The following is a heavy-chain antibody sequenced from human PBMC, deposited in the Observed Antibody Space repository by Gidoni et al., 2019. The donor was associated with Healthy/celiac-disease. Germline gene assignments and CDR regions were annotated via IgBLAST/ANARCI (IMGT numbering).Heavy chain of an antibody. V-gene: IGHV4-30-4*01. CDR3: AGEASFYDFWSGSFGFDP. D-gene: IGHD3-3*01. CDR1: VGSISSGDDY. CDR2: IYYSGST. Sequence: QVQLQESGPGLVKPSQTLSLHCTVSVGSISSGDDYWSWIRQPPGKGLEWSGYIYYSGSTYYNPSLKSRVTISVDTSKNQFSLKLSSVTAADTAVYYCAGEASFYDFWSGSFGFDPWVQGTLVTVSS. J-gene: IGHJ5*02.